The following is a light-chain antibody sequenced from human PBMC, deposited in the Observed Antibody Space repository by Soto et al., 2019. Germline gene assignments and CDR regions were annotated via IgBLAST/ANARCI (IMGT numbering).Light chain of an antibody. V-gene: IGLV2-14*01. CDR1: SSVVGGYNY. CDR2: DVS. J-gene: IGLJ1*01. CDR3: SSYTSNSTYV. Sequence: QSVLTQPASVSGSPGQSITISCTGTSSVVGGYNYVSWYQQHPGKAPKLMIYDVSNRPSGVSNRFSGSKSGNTASLTISGLQAEDEADYYCSSYTSNSTYVXGTGTKVTVL.